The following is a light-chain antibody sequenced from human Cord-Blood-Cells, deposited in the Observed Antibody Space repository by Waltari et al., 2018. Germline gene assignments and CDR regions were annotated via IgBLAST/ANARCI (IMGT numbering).Light chain of an antibody. CDR1: SSDVGGYNY. CDR2: DVS. CDR3: CSYAGSYVV. V-gene: IGLV2-11*01. J-gene: IGLJ2*01. Sequence: QSALTQPRSVSGSPGQSVTISCTGTSSDVGGYNYVSWYQEHPGKAPKLMIYDVSKRPSGVPYRFSRAKSVNTASLTISGLRAEDWADYYCCSYAGSYVVFHGGTKLTVL.